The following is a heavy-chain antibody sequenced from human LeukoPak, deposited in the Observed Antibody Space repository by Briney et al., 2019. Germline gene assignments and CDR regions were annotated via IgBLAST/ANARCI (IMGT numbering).Heavy chain of an antibody. V-gene: IGHV4-59*12. CDR1: GGSISSYF. CDR3: ARLPRYGGYDHFDY. Sequence: ETLSLTCTVSGGSISSYFWSWLRQPPGKGQEWFGYIYYRGTTSYNPFLKSRVTISVDTSKNQFSLKLNSVTAADTAVYYCARLPRYGGYDHFDYWGQGILVIVS. D-gene: IGHD5-12*01. CDR2: IYYRGTT. J-gene: IGHJ4*02.